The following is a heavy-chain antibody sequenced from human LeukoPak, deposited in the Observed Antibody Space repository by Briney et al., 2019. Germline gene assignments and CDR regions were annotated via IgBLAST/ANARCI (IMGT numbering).Heavy chain of an antibody. CDR1: GGSISSSSYY. V-gene: IGHV4-39*07. Sequence: SETLSLTCTVSGGSISSSSYYWGWIRQPPGKGLEWIGSIYYSGSTYYNPSLKSRVTISVDTSKNQFSLKLSSVTAADTAVYYCARLIPPYCGGDCYADAFDIWGQGTMVTVSS. CDR3: ARLIPPYCGGDCYADAFDI. CDR2: IYYSGST. J-gene: IGHJ3*02. D-gene: IGHD2-21*01.